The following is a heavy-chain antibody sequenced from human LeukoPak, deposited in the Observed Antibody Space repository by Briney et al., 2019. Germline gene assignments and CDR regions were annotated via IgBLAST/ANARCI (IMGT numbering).Heavy chain of an antibody. V-gene: IGHV3-23*01. D-gene: IGHD3-3*01. J-gene: IGHJ4*02. CDR1: GFTFSSYA. Sequence: GGSLRLSCAASGFTFSSYAMSWVRQAPGKGLEWVSAISGSGGSTYYADSVKGRFTISRDNSKNTLHLQMNSLRAEDTAVYYCAKDRTTYYDFWSGYYSGGFDYWGQGTLVTVSS. CDR3: AKDRTTYYDFWSGYYSGGFDY. CDR2: ISGSGGST.